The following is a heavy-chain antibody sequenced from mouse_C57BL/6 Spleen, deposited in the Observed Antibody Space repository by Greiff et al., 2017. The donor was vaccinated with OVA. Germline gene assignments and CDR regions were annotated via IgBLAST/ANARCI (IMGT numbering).Heavy chain of an antibody. D-gene: IGHD2-1*01. CDR1: GYTFTDYY. V-gene: IGHV1-26*01. Sequence: EVQLQQSGLELVKPGASVKISCKASGYTFTDYYMNWVKQSHGKSLEWIGDINPNNGGTSYNQKFKGKATLTVDKSSSTAYMELRSLTSEDSAVYYCARDYYCNSWFAYWGQGTLVTVSA. CDR2: INPNNGGT. J-gene: IGHJ3*01. CDR3: ARDYYCNSWFAY.